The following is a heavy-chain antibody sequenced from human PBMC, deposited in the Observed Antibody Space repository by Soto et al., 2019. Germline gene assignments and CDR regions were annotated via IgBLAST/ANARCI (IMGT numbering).Heavy chain of an antibody. Sequence: PGESLKISCKGSGYSFTSYWIGWVRQMPGKGLEWMGIIYPGDSDTRYSPSFQGQVTISVDKSISTAYQQWSSLKASDTAMYYCARRPASGYYVDYFDYWGQGTLVTVSS. V-gene: IGHV5-51*01. J-gene: IGHJ4*02. D-gene: IGHD5-12*01. CDR2: IYPGDSDT. CDR3: ARRPASGYYVDYFDY. CDR1: GYSFTSYW.